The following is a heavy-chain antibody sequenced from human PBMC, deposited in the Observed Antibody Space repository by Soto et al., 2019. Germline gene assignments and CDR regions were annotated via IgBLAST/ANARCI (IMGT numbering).Heavy chain of an antibody. D-gene: IGHD2-21*01. J-gene: IGHJ4*02. CDR3: AKGSRMWTPDY. Sequence: VKVSCKASGYTFTDSAIHWVRQAPGQSLELLGWIAPGNGNTKYSQKFQGRVTITRDTSATTAYMELSSLRSEDTAVYYCAKGSRMWTPDYWGQGTLVTVSS. V-gene: IGHV1-3*01. CDR2: IAPGNGNT. CDR1: GYTFTDSA.